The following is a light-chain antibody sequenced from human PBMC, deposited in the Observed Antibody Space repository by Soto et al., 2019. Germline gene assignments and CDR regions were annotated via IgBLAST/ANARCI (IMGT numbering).Light chain of an antibody. CDR1: QSVSSN. J-gene: IGKJ2*01. Sequence: EIVMTQSPATLSVSPGERATLSCRASQSVSSNLAWYQQKPGQAPRLLIYGASTRATGIPARFSGSGSGTEFTLTLSSLQSEDFAVYYCQQYNNWPPGTFGQGTKLEI. CDR3: QQYNNWPPGT. CDR2: GAS. V-gene: IGKV3-15*01.